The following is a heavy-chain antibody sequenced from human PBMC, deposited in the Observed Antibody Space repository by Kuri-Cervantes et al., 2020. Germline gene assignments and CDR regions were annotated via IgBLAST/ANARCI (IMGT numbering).Heavy chain of an antibody. Sequence: SETLSLTCTVSGGSISSGDYYWGWIRQPPGKGLEWIGSIYYSGSTYYKPSLKGRVTISVDTSKNQFSLKLSSVTAADTAVYYCARHSGHKSGSYHSSFGYWGQGTLVTVSS. CDR3: ARHSGHKSGSYHSSFGY. V-gene: IGHV4-39*01. CDR2: IYYSGST. J-gene: IGHJ4*02. CDR1: GGSISSGDYY. D-gene: IGHD1-26*01.